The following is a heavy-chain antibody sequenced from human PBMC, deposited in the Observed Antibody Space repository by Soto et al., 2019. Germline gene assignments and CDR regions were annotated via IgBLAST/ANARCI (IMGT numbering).Heavy chain of an antibody. V-gene: IGHV3-23*01. Sequence: EVQLLESGGGLVQPGGSLRLSCAASGFTFSSYAMSWVRQAPGKGLEWVSAISGSGGSTYYADSVKGRFTISRDNSKNTLYLQMNSLRAEDTAVYYCAKAWIQLSPLDDAFDIWGQGTMVTVSS. CDR3: AKAWIQLSPLDDAFDI. J-gene: IGHJ3*02. CDR1: GFTFSSYA. CDR2: ISGSGGST. D-gene: IGHD5-18*01.